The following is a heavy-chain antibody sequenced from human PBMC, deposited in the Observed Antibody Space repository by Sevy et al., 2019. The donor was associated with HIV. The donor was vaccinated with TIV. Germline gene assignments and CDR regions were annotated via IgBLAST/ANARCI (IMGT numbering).Heavy chain of an antibody. J-gene: IGHJ4*02. CDR3: AREWKEYSSGPFDY. Sequence: GGSLRLSCAASGFTFSSYSMNWVRQAPGKGLEWVSSISSSSSYIYYADSVKGRFTISRDNAKNPRYLQMNSLRAEDTAVYYCAREWKEYSSGPFDYWGQGTLVTVSS. CDR2: ISSSSSYI. CDR1: GFTFSSYS. D-gene: IGHD6-19*01. V-gene: IGHV3-21*01.